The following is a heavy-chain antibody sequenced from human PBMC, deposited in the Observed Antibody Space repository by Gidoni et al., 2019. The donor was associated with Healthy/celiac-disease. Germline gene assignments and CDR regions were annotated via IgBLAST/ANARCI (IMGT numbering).Heavy chain of an antibody. V-gene: IGHV1-24*01. CDR2: FDPEDGET. D-gene: IGHD4-17*01. J-gene: IGHJ4*02. Sequence: QAQLVQSGDEVKQPGASGKVACKASGYTLHELSMHWVRQAPGKGLEWMGGFDPEDGETIYAQKFQDRVTMTEDTSTDTAYMELSSLRSEDTAVYYCATLPPTAGSLYFDYWGQGTLVTVSS. CDR1: GYTLHELS. CDR3: ATLPPTAGSLYFDY.